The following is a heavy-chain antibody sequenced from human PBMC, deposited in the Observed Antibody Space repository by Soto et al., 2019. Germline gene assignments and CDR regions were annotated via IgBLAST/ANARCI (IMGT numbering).Heavy chain of an antibody. Sequence: GGSLRLSCAASGFTVSSNYMSWVRQAPGKGLEWVSVIYSGGSTYYADSVKGRFTISRDNSKNTLYLQMNSLRAEDTAVYYCARGRLKQQLAMAIGYFDYWGQGTLVTVSS. J-gene: IGHJ4*02. D-gene: IGHD6-13*01. V-gene: IGHV3-53*01. CDR2: IYSGGST. CDR1: GFTVSSNY. CDR3: ARGRLKQQLAMAIGYFDY.